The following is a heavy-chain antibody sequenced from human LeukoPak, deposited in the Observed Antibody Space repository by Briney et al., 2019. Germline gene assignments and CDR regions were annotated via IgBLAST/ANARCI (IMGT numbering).Heavy chain of an antibody. CDR1: GYTFTGYY. V-gene: IGHV1-2*02. Sequence: ASVKVSCKASGYTFTGYYMHWVRQARGHGLEWMGWINPNSGGTNYAQKFQGRVTMTRDTSISTAYMELSRLRSDDTAVYYCARDLFGSLGYCSSTSCYPMYYFDYWGQGTLVNVSS. D-gene: IGHD2-2*01. J-gene: IGHJ4*02. CDR3: ARDLFGSLGYCSSTSCYPMYYFDY. CDR2: INPNSGGT.